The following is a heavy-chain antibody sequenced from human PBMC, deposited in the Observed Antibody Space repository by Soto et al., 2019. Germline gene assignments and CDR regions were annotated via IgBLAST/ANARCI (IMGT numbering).Heavy chain of an antibody. D-gene: IGHD5-12*01. CDR1: GGSISSGGYY. CDR3: AASCVACGCFIYYGMDV. J-gene: IGHJ6*02. Sequence: QVQLQESGPGLVKPSQTLSLTCTVSGGSISSGGYYWYWIRQHPGKGLEWIGYIYYSGTTYYNPSFTRRVTRSVDTSKNQFSLKLCSGTAADTAVYYCAASCVACGCFIYYGMDVWGQGTTGTVSS. CDR2: IYYSGTT. V-gene: IGHV4-31*03.